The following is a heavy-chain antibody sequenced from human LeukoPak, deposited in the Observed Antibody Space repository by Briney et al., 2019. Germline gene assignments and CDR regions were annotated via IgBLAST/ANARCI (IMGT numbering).Heavy chain of an antibody. V-gene: IGHV3-23*01. CDR3: AKRYSGYDSYFDY. D-gene: IGHD5-12*01. J-gene: IGHJ4*02. CDR1: GFTFSSHA. CDR2: ISGSGGST. Sequence: GGSLRLSCAASGFTFSSHAMSWVRQAPGKGLEWVSAISGSGGSTYYADSVKGRFTISRDNSKNTLYLQMNSLRAEDTAVYYCAKRYSGYDSYFDYWGQGTLVTVSS.